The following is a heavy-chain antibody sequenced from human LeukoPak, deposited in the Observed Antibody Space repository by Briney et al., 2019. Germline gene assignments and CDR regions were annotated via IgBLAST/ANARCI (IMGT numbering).Heavy chain of an antibody. CDR2: ISGSGGST. D-gene: IGHD6-19*01. J-gene: IGHJ6*02. V-gene: IGHV3-23*01. Sequence: PGGSLRLSCAASGFTFSSYAMGWVRQAPGKGLEWVSAISGSGGSTYYADSVKGRFTISRDNSKNTLYLQMNSLRAEDTAVYYCAKYSSGWYEGRYYYGMDVWGQGTTVTVSS. CDR1: GFTFSSYA. CDR3: AKYSSGWYEGRYYYGMDV.